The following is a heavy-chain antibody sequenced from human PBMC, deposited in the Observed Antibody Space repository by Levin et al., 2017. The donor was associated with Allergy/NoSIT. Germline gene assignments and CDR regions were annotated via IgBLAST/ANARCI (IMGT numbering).Heavy chain of an antibody. CDR3: ARDLRPREYYYGSGGY. V-gene: IGHV3-30*04. J-gene: IGHJ4*02. CDR2: ISYDGSSK. D-gene: IGHD3-10*01. Sequence: LSLTCAASGFTFSSSAFHWVRQAPGKGLDWVAVISYDGSSKYYADSVKGRFTISRDNSKNTLYLQMNSLRAEDTAVYYCARDLRPREYYYGSGGYWGQGTLVTVSS. CDR1: GFTFSSSA.